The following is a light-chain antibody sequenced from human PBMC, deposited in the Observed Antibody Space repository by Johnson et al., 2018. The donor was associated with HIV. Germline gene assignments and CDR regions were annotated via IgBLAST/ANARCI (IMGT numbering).Light chain of an antibody. CDR1: TSNIGNNY. J-gene: IGLJ1*01. V-gene: IGLV1-51*01. CDR3: GTGDSSLSGYV. Sequence: QSVLTQPPSVSATPGQKVTISCSGSTSNIGNNYVSWYQQFPGAAPTLLIYDDNKRPSGIPDRFSGSKSGTSATLGIAGLQTGDEADYYCGTGDSSLSGYVFGAGTKVTVL. CDR2: DDN.